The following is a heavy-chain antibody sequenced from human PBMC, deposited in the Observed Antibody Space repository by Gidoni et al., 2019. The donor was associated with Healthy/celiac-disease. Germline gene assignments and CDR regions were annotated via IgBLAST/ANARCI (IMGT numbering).Heavy chain of an antibody. D-gene: IGHD2-21*01. CDR1: GCTFSIYA. V-gene: IGHV3-30-3*01. Sequence: QVQLVESGGGVVRPGMSLSLSCAASGCTFSIYAVPGVRQSPGKGLEWVAVIAYDGSNKYYADSVKGRFTISRDNSKNTLYLQMNSLRAEDTAVYYCARDHWEAYCGGDCYPNAFDIWGQGTMVTVSS. J-gene: IGHJ3*02. CDR2: IAYDGSNK. CDR3: ARDHWEAYCGGDCYPNAFDI.